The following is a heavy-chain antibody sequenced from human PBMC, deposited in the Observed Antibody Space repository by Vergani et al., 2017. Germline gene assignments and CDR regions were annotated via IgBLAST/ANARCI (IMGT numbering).Heavy chain of an antibody. CDR1: GGSISSYY. Sequence: QVQLQESGPGLVKPSETLSLTCTVSGGSISSYYWSWIRQPPGKGLEWIGYIYYSGSTNNNPSLKSRVTISVEPSKNQFALKLSEGTAADTDGYYCARGEYSDDYWGQGTLVTVSS. CDR2: IYYSGST. D-gene: IGHD5-12*01. CDR3: ARGEYSDDY. V-gene: IGHV4-59*01. J-gene: IGHJ4*02.